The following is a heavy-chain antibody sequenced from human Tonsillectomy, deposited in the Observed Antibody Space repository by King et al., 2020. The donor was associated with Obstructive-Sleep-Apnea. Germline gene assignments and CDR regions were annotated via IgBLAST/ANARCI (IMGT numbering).Heavy chain of an antibody. J-gene: IGHJ4*02. Sequence: QLVQSGAEVKKPGASVKVSCKASGYTFTSYGISWVRQAPGQGLEWLGWISAYNDNTNYAQKIQGRVTMTTDTSTNTAYMELRSLRSDDTAVYYCARRYCSGGSCPGSDYWGQGTLVTVSS. V-gene: IGHV1-18*04. CDR3: ARRYCSGGSCPGSDY. CDR2: ISAYNDNT. CDR1: GYTFTSYG. D-gene: IGHD2-15*01.